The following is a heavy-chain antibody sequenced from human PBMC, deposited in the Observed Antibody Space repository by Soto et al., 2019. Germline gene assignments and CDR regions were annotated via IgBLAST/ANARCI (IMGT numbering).Heavy chain of an antibody. D-gene: IGHD3-10*01. J-gene: IGHJ4*02. CDR3: ARDRGHIVRGVPSYFDY. Sequence: EVQLVESGGGLVKPGGSLRLSCAASGFTFSSYSMNWVRQAPGKGLEWVSSISSSSSYIYYADSVKGRFTISRDNAKNSLYLQMNSLRAEDTAVYYCARDRGHIVRGVPSYFDYWGQGTLVTVSS. CDR2: ISSSSSYI. V-gene: IGHV3-21*01. CDR1: GFTFSSYS.